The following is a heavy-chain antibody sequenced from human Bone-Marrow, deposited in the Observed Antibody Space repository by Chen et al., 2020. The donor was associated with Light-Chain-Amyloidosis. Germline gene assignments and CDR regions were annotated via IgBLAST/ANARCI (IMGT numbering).Heavy chain of an antibody. J-gene: IGHJ3*02. CDR2: IWYDRSNT. CDR3: ATDPRGSGFAVHT. CDR1: GFIFNTHA. Sequence: QVRLVESGGGVVQPGRSLRLSCAASGFIFNTHAMHWVRQAPGKGLEWVAIIWYDRSNTHYLAAVKGRFTVSRDHSENTLYLQMDRWRAEDTAVYYCATDPRGSGFAVHTWGQGTVVTVSS. D-gene: IGHD5-12*01. V-gene: IGHV3-33*01.